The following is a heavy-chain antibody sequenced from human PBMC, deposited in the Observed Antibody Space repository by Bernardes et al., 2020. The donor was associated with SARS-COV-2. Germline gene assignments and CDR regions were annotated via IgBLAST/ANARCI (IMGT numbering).Heavy chain of an antibody. Sequence: GGSLRLSCAASGFTFSTYVMNWVRQAPGKGLEWVSAISGSGGGTYYADSVKGRFTISRDNSKNILYLQMNSLRAEDTALYHCARNLGGTYRTPLDYWGQGTLVTVSS. CDR3: ARNLGGTYRTPLDY. CDR1: GFTFSTYV. CDR2: ISGSGGGT. V-gene: IGHV3-23*01. D-gene: IGHD3-16*02. J-gene: IGHJ4*02.